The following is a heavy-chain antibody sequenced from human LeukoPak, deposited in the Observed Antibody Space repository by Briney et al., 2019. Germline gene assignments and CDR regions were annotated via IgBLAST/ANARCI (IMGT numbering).Heavy chain of an antibody. D-gene: IGHD4-23*01. Sequence: ASVKVSCKASGYTFTGYYMHWVRQAPGQGLEWMGWINPNSGGTTYAQKFQGRVTMTRDGSISTAYMQLSSLRSDDTAVYYCAYNQPGGNSLDYWGQGTLVTVSS. CDR3: AYNQPGGNSLDY. V-gene: IGHV1-2*02. CDR2: INPNSGGT. CDR1: GYTFTGYY. J-gene: IGHJ4*02.